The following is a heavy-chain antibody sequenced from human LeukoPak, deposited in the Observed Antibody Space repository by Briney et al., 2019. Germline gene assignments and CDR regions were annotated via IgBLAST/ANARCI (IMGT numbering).Heavy chain of an antibody. V-gene: IGHV5-51*01. J-gene: IGHJ4*02. Sequence: GESLKISCKGSGYSFTSYWIGWVRQIPGKGLEWMGIIYPGDSDTRYSPSFQGQVTISADESISTAYLQWSSLKASDTAMYYCARHCSGGSCYGAFDYWGQGTLVTVSS. CDR1: GYSFTSYW. CDR3: ARHCSGGSCYGAFDY. CDR2: IYPGDSDT. D-gene: IGHD2-15*01.